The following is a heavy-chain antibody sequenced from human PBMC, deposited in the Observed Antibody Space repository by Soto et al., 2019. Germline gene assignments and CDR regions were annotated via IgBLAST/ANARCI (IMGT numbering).Heavy chain of an antibody. CDR1: GFTFSSYG. CDR3: TKVDPINKT. J-gene: IGHJ5*02. CDR2: IKSKTDGGTT. Sequence: GGSLRLSCAASGFTFSSYGMHWVRQAPGKGLEWVGRIKSKTDGGTTEYAAPVKGRFTISRDDSKNTLYLQMNSLKGDDTAVYYCTKVDPINKTWGQGTLVTVS. V-gene: IGHV3-15*01.